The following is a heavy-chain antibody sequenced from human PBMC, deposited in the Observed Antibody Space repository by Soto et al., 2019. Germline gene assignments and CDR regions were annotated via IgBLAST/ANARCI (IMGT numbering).Heavy chain of an antibody. CDR1: GDTFNDYY. CDR3: ARESGGATATLDYYYFYMDV. Sequence: QVQLVQSGAEVKKPGASVTVSCRSSGDTFNDYYIHWVRQAPGQGLEWMGWINPNGGVTKYAQKFRGWVSMTRDTSIRTVYVQLSRLRSDDTAVYYCARESGGATATLDYYYFYMDVWGTGTTVTVSS. D-gene: IGHD5-12*01. CDR2: INPNGGVT. J-gene: IGHJ6*03. V-gene: IGHV1-2*04.